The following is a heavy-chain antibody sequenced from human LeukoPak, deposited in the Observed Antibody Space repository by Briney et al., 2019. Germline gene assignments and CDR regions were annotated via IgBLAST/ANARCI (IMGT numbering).Heavy chain of an antibody. D-gene: IGHD6-19*01. J-gene: IGHJ4*02. V-gene: IGHV3-7*03. Sequence: GGSLRLSCAASGFTFSSYWMSWVRQAPGKGLEWVANIKQDGSEEYYVDSVKGRFTISRDNSKNTLYLQMNSLRAEDTAVYYCAKDRGYSSGWAERWDYWGQGTLVAVSS. CDR1: GFTFSSYW. CDR2: IKQDGSEE. CDR3: AKDRGYSSGWAERWDY.